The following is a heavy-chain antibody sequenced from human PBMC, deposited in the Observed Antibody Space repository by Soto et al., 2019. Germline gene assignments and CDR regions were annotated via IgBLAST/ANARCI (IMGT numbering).Heavy chain of an antibody. D-gene: IGHD3-10*01. CDR2: IYHSGST. CDR1: GGSISSGGYS. V-gene: IGHV4-30-2*01. Sequence: PSETLSLTCAVSGGSISSGGYSWSWIRQPPGKGLEWIGYIYHSGSTYYNPSLKSRVTISVDRSKNQFSLKLSSVTAADTAVYYCASTFRLALSGQFDPWGQGTLVIVSS. CDR3: ASTFRLALSGQFDP. J-gene: IGHJ5*02.